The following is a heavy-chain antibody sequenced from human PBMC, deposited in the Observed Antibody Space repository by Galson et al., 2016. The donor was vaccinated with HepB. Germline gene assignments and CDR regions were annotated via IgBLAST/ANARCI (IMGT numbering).Heavy chain of an antibody. CDR2: IRRKAYAGTT. CDR1: GFTFGDYS. V-gene: IGHV3-49*04. CDR3: TRHADSGNYYYFYGMDV. J-gene: IGHJ6*02. D-gene: IGHD5-12*01. Sequence: SLRLSYAASGFTFGDYSMSWVRQAPGKGLEWVGFIRRKAYAGTTEYAASVKGRFTISRDDSKSIAYRQMNGLQTEDTAVYYCTRHADSGNYYYFYGMDVWGQGTTVTVAS.